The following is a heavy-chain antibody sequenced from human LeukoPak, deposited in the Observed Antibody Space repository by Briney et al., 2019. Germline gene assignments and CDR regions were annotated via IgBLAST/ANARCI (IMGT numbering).Heavy chain of an antibody. CDR2: ISSSSSTI. CDR1: GFTFSTYS. Sequence: GGSLRLSCAASGFTFSTYSIDWVRQAPGKGLEWISYISSSSSTIDFADSVKGRFTISRDNARNSVYLQMNSLRAEDTAVYYCAREVPLDYWGQGTLVTVSS. CDR3: AREVPLDY. V-gene: IGHV3-48*04. J-gene: IGHJ4*02.